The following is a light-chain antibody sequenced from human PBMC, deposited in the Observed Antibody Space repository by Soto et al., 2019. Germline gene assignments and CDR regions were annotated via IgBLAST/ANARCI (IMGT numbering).Light chain of an antibody. V-gene: IGLV1-40*01. CDR1: SSNIGAVFD. Sequence: QSVLTQPPSVSGAPGQRVTISCTGSSSNIGAVFDVPWYQQVPGTAPKLLIYENTKRPSGVPDRFSGSKSGTSASLAITGLRAEDEADYYSRSYDSGRSRLLFGGGTKLTVL. CDR3: RSYDSGRSRLL. CDR2: ENT. J-gene: IGLJ2*01.